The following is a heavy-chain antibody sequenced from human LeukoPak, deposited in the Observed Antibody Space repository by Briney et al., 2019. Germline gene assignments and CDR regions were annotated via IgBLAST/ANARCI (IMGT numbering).Heavy chain of an antibody. J-gene: IGHJ4*02. CDR1: GYTFTGYY. D-gene: IGHD1-1*01. CDR3: AREGVDWNHSVYYFDY. V-gene: IGHV1-2*02. Sequence: ASARLSCKASGYTFTGYYMHWVRQAPGQGLEWMGWINPHSGGTNYAQKLKSRVTMTRDTSISTAYMELSRLRSDDTAVYYCAREGVDWNHSVYYFDYWGQGTLVTVSS. CDR2: INPHSGGT.